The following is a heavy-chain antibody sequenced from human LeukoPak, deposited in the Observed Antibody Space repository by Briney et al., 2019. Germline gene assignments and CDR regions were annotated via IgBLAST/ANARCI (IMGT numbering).Heavy chain of an antibody. V-gene: IGHV3-23*01. D-gene: IGHD2-21*01. CDR3: AKAPVTTCRGAYCYPFDY. CDR2: ISDSGNT. Sequence: GGSLGLSCAASGFTLSSYAMSWVRQAPGKGLEWVSAISDSGNTYHADSVKGRFTISRDSSKNTLFLQMNRLRPEDAAVYYCAKAPVTTCRGAYCYPFDYWGQGTLVTVSS. CDR1: GFTLSSYA. J-gene: IGHJ4*02.